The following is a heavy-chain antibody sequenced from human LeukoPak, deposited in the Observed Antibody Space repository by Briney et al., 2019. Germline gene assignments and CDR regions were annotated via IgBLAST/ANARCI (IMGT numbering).Heavy chain of an antibody. Sequence: GGSLRLSCAASGFTFSDYYMSWIRQAPGKGLEWVSYISSSGSTYYADSVKGRFTISRDNSKNTLYLQMNSLRAEDTAVYYCAIQPRGMATINDYWGQGTLVTVSS. J-gene: IGHJ4*02. D-gene: IGHD5-24*01. CDR3: AIQPRGMATINDY. CDR2: ISSSGST. CDR1: GFTFSDYY. V-gene: IGHV3-11*01.